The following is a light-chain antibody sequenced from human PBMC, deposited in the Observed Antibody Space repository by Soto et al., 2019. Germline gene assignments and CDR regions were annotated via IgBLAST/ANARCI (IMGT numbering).Light chain of an antibody. CDR2: GAS. Sequence: EIVMTQSPATLSVSPGERATLSCRASQSVSSNLAWYQQKPGQAPRLLIYGASTRATGIPARFSGSGSGTEFTLTISSLQSEDVAVYYCQQYNNWPPKWTFGQGTKVDIK. CDR1: QSVSSN. CDR3: QQYNNWPPKWT. J-gene: IGKJ1*01. V-gene: IGKV3-15*01.